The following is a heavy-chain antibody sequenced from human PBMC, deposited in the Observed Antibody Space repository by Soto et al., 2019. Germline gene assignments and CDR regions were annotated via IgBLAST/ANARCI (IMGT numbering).Heavy chain of an antibody. CDR2: MNPNSGNT. D-gene: IGHD6-19*01. CDR1: GNTFTSYD. Sequence: QVQLVQSGAEVKKPGASVKVSCKASGNTFTSYDINWVRQATGQGLEWMGWMNPNSGNTGYAQKFQGRVTMTRNTSINTAYMELSSLRSEDTAVYYCARVNEWLGALEYWGQGTLVTVSS. J-gene: IGHJ4*02. V-gene: IGHV1-8*01. CDR3: ARVNEWLGALEY.